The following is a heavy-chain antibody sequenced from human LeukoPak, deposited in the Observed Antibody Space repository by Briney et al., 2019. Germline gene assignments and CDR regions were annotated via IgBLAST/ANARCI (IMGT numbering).Heavy chain of an antibody. Sequence: SVKVSCKASGGTFSSYAISWVRQAPGQGLEWMGGIIPIFGTANYAQKFQGRVTITADESTSTAYMELSSLRSEDTAVYYCASLVGDYGYWFDPWGQGTLVTVPS. D-gene: IGHD4-17*01. CDR1: GGTFSSYA. J-gene: IGHJ5*02. CDR2: IIPIFGTA. CDR3: ASLVGDYGYWFDP. V-gene: IGHV1-69*13.